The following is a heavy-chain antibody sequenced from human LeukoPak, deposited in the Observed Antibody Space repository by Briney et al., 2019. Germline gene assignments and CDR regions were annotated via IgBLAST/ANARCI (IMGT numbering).Heavy chain of an antibody. D-gene: IGHD3-9*01. J-gene: IGHJ6*02. CDR2: IYSGGST. CDR3: ARNYDILTGYPGGYYYYGMDV. CDR1: GFTVSSNY. V-gene: IGHV3-53*01. Sequence: PGGSLRLSCAASGFTVSSNYMSWVRQAPGKGLEWVSVIYSGGSTYYADSVKGRITISRDNSKNTLYLQMNSLRAEDTAVYYCARNYDILTGYPGGYYYYGMDVWGQGTTVTVSS.